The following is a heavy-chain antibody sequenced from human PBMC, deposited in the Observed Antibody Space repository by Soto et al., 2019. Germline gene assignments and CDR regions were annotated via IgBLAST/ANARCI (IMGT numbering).Heavy chain of an antibody. CDR2: VSHDGRNT. D-gene: IGHD6-19*01. V-gene: IGHV3-30*18. J-gene: IGHJ4*02. Sequence: GGSLRLSCAPSGFTFSDYAMHLVRQAPGKGLEWVAVVSHDGRNTHYADSVKGRFTISRGSSKNTVSLEMTSLRAEDTAVYYCAKGGRQWLVTSDFNYWGQGALVTVSS. CDR3: AKGGRQWLVTSDFNY. CDR1: GFTFSDYA.